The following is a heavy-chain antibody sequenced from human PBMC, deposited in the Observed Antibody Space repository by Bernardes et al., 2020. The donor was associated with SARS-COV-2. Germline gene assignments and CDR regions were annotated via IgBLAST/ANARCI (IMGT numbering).Heavy chain of an antibody. J-gene: IGHJ4*02. CDR2: IYYSGST. CDR3: ARGIKGWFGELLYAY. V-gene: IGHV4-59*01. Sequence: SETLSLTCTVSGGSISSYYWSWIRQPPGKGLEWIGYIYYSGSTNYNPSLKSRVTISVDTSKNQFSLKLSSVTAADTAVYYCARGIKGWFGELLYAYWGQGTLVTVSS. D-gene: IGHD3-10*01. CDR1: GGSISSYY.